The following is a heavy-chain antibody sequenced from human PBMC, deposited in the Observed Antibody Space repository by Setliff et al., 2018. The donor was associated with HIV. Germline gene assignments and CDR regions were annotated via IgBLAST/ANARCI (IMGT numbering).Heavy chain of an antibody. CDR1: GYSISSGYY. CDR2: IYHSWST. Sequence: PSETLSLTCAVSGYSISSGYYWGWIRQPTGKGLEWIGSIYHSWSTHYNPSLKSRVTISVDTSKNQFSLKLSSGTAADTAVYYCARRRGDLVVPAAIDYYYGMDVWGQGTTVTVSS. CDR3: ARRRGDLVVPAAIDYYYGMDV. D-gene: IGHD2-2*01. J-gene: IGHJ6*02. V-gene: IGHV4-38-2*01.